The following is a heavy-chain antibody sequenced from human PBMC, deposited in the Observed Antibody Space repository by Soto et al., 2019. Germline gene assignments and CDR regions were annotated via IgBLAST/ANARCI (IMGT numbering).Heavy chain of an antibody. CDR1: GGSIRSNNW. CDR2: IFHSGST. CDR3: ARVYSGSYSDY. Sequence: SETLSLTCAVSGGSIRSNNWWSWVRQPPGKGLEWIGEIFHSGSTNYNPSLKTRVTISVDKSKNQFPLKLSSVTAADTAVYYCARVYSGSYSDYWGQGTLVTVSS. J-gene: IGHJ4*02. D-gene: IGHD1-26*01. V-gene: IGHV4-4*02.